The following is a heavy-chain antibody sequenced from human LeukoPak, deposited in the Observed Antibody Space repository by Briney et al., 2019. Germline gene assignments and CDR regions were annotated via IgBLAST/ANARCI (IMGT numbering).Heavy chain of an antibody. CDR1: VYAITSGYY. V-gene: IGHV4-38-2*02. J-gene: IGHJ4*02. D-gene: IGHD3-22*01. CDR3: ARSSSGYLRYYFDY. Sequence: SETLSLTCTVSVYAITSGYYWGWIRQPPGKGLEWIGSIYHSGRTYYNPSLKSRVTISLDTSKNQFSLRLSSVTAADTAVYYCARSSSGYLRYYFDYWGQGTRVTVSS. CDR2: IYHSGRT.